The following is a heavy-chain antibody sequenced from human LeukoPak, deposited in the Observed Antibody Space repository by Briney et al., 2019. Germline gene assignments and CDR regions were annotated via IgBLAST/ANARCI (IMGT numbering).Heavy chain of an antibody. CDR3: ARGGRVTPFDY. D-gene: IGHD3-16*01. J-gene: IGHJ4*02. CDR2: IIPILGIA. CDR1: GGTFSSYA. Sequence: GASVKVSCKASGGTFSSYAISWVRQAPGQGLEWMGRIIPILGIANYAQKFQGRVTITADKSTSTAYMELRSLRSDDTAVYYCARGGRVTPFDYWGQGTLVTVSS. V-gene: IGHV1-69*04.